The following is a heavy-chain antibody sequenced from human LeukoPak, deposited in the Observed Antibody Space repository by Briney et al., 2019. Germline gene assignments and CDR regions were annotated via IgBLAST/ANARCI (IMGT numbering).Heavy chain of an antibody. Sequence: GGSLRLSCAASGFTFSSYSMNWVRQAPGKGLEWVSSISSSSSYIYYADSVKGRFTISRDNAKNSLYLQMNSLRAEDTAVYYCARAFLYYYDSSGYYGYWGQGTLVTVSS. J-gene: IGHJ4*02. CDR2: ISSSSSYI. CDR1: GFTFSSYS. V-gene: IGHV3-21*01. D-gene: IGHD3-22*01. CDR3: ARAFLYYYDSSGYYGY.